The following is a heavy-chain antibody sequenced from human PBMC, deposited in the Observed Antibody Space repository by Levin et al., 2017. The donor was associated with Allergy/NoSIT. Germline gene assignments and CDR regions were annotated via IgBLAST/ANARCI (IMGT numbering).Heavy chain of an antibody. CDR3: AKGTYYYDSSGYYRLDY. D-gene: IGHD3-22*01. CDR2: ISYDGSNK. Sequence: GGSLRLSCAASGFTFSSYGMHWVRQAPGKGLEWVAVISYDGSNKYYADSVKGRFTISRDNSKNTLYLRMNSLRAEDTAVYYCAKGTYYYDSSGYYRLDYWGQGTLVTVSS. J-gene: IGHJ4*02. CDR1: GFTFSSYG. V-gene: IGHV3-30*18.